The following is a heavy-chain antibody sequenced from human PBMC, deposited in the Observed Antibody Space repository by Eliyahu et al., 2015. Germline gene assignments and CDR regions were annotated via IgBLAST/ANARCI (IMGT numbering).Heavy chain of an antibody. CDR2: INPNSGGT. V-gene: IGHV1-2*02. Sequence: QVQLVQSGAEVKKPGASVKAXCKTSGSTFTXYYIHWVRQGPGQGLEWMGWINPNSGGTKFAQKFQGRVTMTRDTSISTAYMELSSLRSDDTAVYYCARDPFGMLIMPDYYFDYWGQGTLVTVSS. J-gene: IGHJ4*02. D-gene: IGHD3-3*01. CDR3: ARDPFGMLIMPDYYFDY. CDR1: GSTFTXYY.